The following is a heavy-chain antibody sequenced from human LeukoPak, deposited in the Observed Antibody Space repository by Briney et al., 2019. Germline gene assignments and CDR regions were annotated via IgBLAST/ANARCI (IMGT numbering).Heavy chain of an antibody. CDR2: IIPIFGTA. D-gene: IGHD6-6*01. V-gene: IGHV1-69*01. J-gene: IGHJ5*02. Sequence: ASVTVSCKASGGTFSSYAISWVRQAPGQGLEWMGGIIPIFGTANYAQKFQGRVTITADESTSTAYMELSSLRSEDTAVYYCARVDSSSSSEWFDPWGQGTLVTVSS. CDR3: ARVDSSSSSEWFDP. CDR1: GGTFSSYA.